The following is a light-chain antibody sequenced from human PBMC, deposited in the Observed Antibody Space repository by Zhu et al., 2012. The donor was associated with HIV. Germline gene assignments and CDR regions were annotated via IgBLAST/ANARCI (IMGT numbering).Light chain of an antibody. V-gene: IGKV1-9*01. CDR1: QGISNR. CDR2: GAS. CDR3: QHLTLYPT. J-gene: IGKJ4*01. Sequence: DIQLTQSPSFLSASVGDRVTITCRASQGISNRLAWYQQKAGKAPKLLIYGASIVQTGVPSRFSGSGSGTEFTLTISSLQPEDFATYFCQHLTLYPTFGEGPGWRSN.